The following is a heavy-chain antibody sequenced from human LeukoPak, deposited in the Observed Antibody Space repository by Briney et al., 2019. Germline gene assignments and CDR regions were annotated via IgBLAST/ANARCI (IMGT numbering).Heavy chain of an antibody. CDR2: INAGNGNT. D-gene: IGHD4-23*01. V-gene: IGHV1-3*01. J-gene: IGHJ4*02. Sequence: GASVKVSCKASGYTFTSYAMHWVRQAPGQRLEWMGWINAGNGNTKYSQKFQGRVTITRDTSASTAYMELGSLRSEDTAVYYCARATRWQIFDYWGQGTLVTVSS. CDR3: ARATRWQIFDY. CDR1: GYTFTSYA.